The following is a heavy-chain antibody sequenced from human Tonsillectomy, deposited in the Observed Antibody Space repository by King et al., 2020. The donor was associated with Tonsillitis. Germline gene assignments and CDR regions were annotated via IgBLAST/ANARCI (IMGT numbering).Heavy chain of an antibody. Sequence: VQLVESGAEVKKPGESLMISCKASGYSFTSYWIGWVRQMPGKGLEWMGSIYPDDSYTTYSPSFQGQVTFSADKSVSTAYLQWSRLKASDTAIYYCARPISSSWYFDRWGRGTPVTVSS. V-gene: IGHV5-51*01. J-gene: IGHJ2*01. CDR3: ARPISSSWYFDR. CDR1: GYSFTSYW. D-gene: IGHD6-13*01. CDR2: IYPDDSYT.